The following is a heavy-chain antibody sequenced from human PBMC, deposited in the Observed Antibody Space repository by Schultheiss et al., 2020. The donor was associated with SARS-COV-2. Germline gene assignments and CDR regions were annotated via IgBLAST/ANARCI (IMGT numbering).Heavy chain of an antibody. CDR2: IVVGTGHT. D-gene: IGHD4-17*01. Sequence: SVKVSCKASGFTFSTSAVQWVRQARGQRLEWIGWIVVGTGHTNYAQKFQGRVTITADESTSTAYMELSSLRSEDTAVYYCARVAYGDYGSVWGQGTLVTVSS. CDR3: ARVAYGDYGSV. V-gene: IGHV1-58*01. CDR1: GFTFSTSA. J-gene: IGHJ4*02.